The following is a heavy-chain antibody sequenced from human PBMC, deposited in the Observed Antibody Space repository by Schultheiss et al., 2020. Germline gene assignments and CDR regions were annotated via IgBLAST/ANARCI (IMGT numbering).Heavy chain of an antibody. CDR1: GGSISSSSYY. D-gene: IGHD3-3*01. V-gene: IGHV4-39*07. CDR3: ARYRPPHSILEWLLPHTYYYGMDV. CDR2: IYYSGST. J-gene: IGHJ6*02. Sequence: SETLSLTCTVSGGSISSSSYYWGWIRQPPGKGLEWIGSIYYSGSTYYNPSLKSRVTISVDTSKNQFSLKLSSVTAADTAVYYCARYRPPHSILEWLLPHTYYYGMDVWGQGTTVTVSS.